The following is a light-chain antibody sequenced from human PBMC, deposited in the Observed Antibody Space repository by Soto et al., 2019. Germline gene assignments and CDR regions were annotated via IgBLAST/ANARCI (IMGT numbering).Light chain of an antibody. Sequence: QSVLTQPASVSGSPGQSITISCSGTSSDVGFYNYVSWFQQYPGKAPKLMIFEVTNRPSGVSDRFSGSKSDNTASLTISGLQADDEADYFCSSYAGGNNIMVFGGGTKLTVL. CDR2: EVT. J-gene: IGLJ2*01. CDR1: SSDVGFYNY. CDR3: SSYAGGNNIMV. V-gene: IGLV2-14*01.